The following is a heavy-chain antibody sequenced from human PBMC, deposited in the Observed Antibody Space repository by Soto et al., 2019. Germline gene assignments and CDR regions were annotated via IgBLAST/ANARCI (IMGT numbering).Heavy chain of an antibody. J-gene: IGHJ4*02. CDR1: GFTVSSNY. Sequence: EVQLVESGGGLIQPGGSLRLSCAASGFTVSSNYMSWVRQAPGKGLEWVSVIYSGGSTYYADSVKGRFTISRDNSKNSLYLQMNSLTAEDTAVYYCARAQYSTSSVLDYWGQGTLVTVSS. D-gene: IGHD6-6*01. CDR2: IYSGGST. V-gene: IGHV3-53*01. CDR3: ARAQYSTSSVLDY.